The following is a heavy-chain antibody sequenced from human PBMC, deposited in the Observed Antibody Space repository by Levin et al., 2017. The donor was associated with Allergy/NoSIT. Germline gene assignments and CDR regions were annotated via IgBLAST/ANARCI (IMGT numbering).Heavy chain of an antibody. J-gene: IGHJ3*02. CDR3: ARFARRFYRDSGGYFVDVYDI. D-gene: IGHD3-22*01. V-gene: IGHV3-7*01. CDR2: IKDDGSEK. Sequence: GGSLRLSCAASGFTFTIYWMSWVRQAPGKGLEWVANIKDDGSEKYYVDSVKGRFTISRDNAKNSLYLQMNSLRADDTAVYYCARFARRFYRDSGGYFVDVYDIWGPGTLVTVSS. CDR1: GFTFTIYW.